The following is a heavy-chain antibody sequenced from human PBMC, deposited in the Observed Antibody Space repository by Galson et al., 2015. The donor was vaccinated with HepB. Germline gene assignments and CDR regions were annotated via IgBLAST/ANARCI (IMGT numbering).Heavy chain of an antibody. CDR1: GFTFSSSG. CDR3: ATAQIIVGMDV. V-gene: IGHV3-30*03. J-gene: IGHJ6*02. Sequence: SLRLSCAASGFTFSSSGMHWVRQAPGKGLEWVAVISYDGSNKYYADSVKGRFTISRDNSKSTLYLQMNSLRAEDTAVYYCATAQIIVGMDVWGQGTTVTVSS. D-gene: IGHD2-21*01. CDR2: ISYDGSNK.